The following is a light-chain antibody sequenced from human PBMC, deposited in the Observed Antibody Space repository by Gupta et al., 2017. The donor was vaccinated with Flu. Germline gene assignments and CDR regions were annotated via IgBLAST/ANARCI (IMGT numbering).Light chain of an antibody. CDR3: QQSGSSPWT. Sequence: GTLSLSPGERATLSCRASQSISSNFLAWYQQKPGQAPRLLIYGASSRATGIPGRFSGSGSGTDFTLTISRLEPEDFAVYYCQQSGSSPWTFGQGTKVEVK. J-gene: IGKJ1*01. CDR2: GAS. V-gene: IGKV3-20*01. CDR1: QSISSNF.